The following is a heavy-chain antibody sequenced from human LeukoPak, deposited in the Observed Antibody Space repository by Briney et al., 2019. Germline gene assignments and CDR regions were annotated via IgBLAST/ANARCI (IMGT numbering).Heavy chain of an antibody. V-gene: IGHV4-31*03. Sequence: SETLSLTCSVSGGSVSIGGYYWSWIRQHPGKGLEWIGYIYYSGSTYYNPSLKSRVTLSIDTSKNQFSLKLSSVTAADTAVYYCARGTVYTAMGNWGQGTLVTVSS. CDR3: ARGTVYTAMGN. CDR1: GGSVSIGGYY. D-gene: IGHD5-18*01. CDR2: IYYSGST. J-gene: IGHJ4*02.